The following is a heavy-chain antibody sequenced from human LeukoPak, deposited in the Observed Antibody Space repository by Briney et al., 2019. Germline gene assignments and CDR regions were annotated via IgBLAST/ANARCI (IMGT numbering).Heavy chain of an antibody. Sequence: PRGSLRLSCAASGFTVSSNHMTWVRQAPGKGLEWVSLIYSGGSTHYADSVKGRFTISRDNSKNTLYHQMNSLRAEDTAVYYCARRTTMTAGAYWGQGTLVTVSS. CDR3: ARRTTMTAGAY. V-gene: IGHV3-53*01. D-gene: IGHD4-17*01. J-gene: IGHJ4*02. CDR2: IYSGGST. CDR1: GFTVSSNH.